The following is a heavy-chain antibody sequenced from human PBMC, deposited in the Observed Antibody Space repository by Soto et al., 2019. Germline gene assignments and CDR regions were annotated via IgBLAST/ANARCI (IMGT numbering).Heavy chain of an antibody. V-gene: IGHV1-3*01. CDR3: ARDLGYCSSTSCYEDY. CDR2: INAGNGNT. Sequence: ASVKVSCKASGYTFTSYAMHWVRQAPGQRLEWMGWINAGNGNTKYSQKFQGRVTITRDTSASTAYMELSSLRSDDTAVYYCARDLGYCSSTSCYEDYWGQGTLVTVSS. J-gene: IGHJ4*02. D-gene: IGHD2-2*01. CDR1: GYTFTSYA.